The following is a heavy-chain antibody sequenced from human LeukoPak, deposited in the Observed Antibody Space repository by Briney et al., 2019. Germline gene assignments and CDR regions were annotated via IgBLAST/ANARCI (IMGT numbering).Heavy chain of an antibody. D-gene: IGHD1-1*01. CDR3: AKDNLATGRLFDY. CDR2: ISYAGSNK. CDR1: GFTFSSYG. J-gene: IGHJ4*02. Sequence: GGSLRLSCAASGFTFSSYGMHWVRQAPGKGLEWVAVISYAGSNKYYADSVNGRFTISRDNSKNTLYLQMNSRRAEDTAVYYCAKDNLATGRLFDYWGQGTLVTVSS. V-gene: IGHV3-30*18.